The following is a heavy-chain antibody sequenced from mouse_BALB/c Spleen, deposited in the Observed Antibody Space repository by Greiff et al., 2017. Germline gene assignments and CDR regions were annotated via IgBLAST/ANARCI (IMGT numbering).Heavy chain of an antibody. CDR2: ISSGGSYT. CDR1: GFTFSSYA. D-gene: IGHD2-10*02. V-gene: IGHV5-9-4*01. J-gene: IGHJ3*01. CDR3: ARVYGNYSAWFAY. Sequence: EVKLMESGGGLVKPGGSLKLSCAASGFTFSSYAMSWVRQSPEKRLEWVAEISSGGSYTYYPDTVTGRFTISRDNAKNTLYLEMSSLRSEDTAMYYCARVYGNYSAWFAYWGQGTLVTVSA.